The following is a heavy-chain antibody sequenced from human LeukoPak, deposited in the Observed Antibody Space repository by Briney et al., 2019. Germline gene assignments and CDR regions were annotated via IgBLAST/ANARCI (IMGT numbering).Heavy chain of an antibody. V-gene: IGHV4-59*01. D-gene: IGHD1-14*01. Sequence: SETLSLTCTVSGGSISSYYWSWIRQPPGKGLEWIGYIYHSGSTNYNPSLESRVTMYVDTSKNQISLKLSSVTAADTAAYYCARHSPGAGTDFDYWGQGTLVTVPS. J-gene: IGHJ4*02. CDR2: IYHSGST. CDR3: ARHSPGAGTDFDY. CDR1: GGSISSYY.